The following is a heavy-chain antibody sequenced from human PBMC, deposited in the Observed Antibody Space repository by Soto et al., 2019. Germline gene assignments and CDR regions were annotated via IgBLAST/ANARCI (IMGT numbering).Heavy chain of an antibody. Sequence: GGSLRLSCAASGFTFSSYAMHWVRQAPGEGLEWVAVISYDGSNKYYADSVKGRFTISRDNAKNSLYLQMNSLRDEDTAVYYCAREGEGHCISSSCLNWFDPWGQGTMVTVSS. CDR3: AREGEGHCISSSCLNWFDP. V-gene: IGHV3-30-3*01. CDR1: GFTFSSYA. J-gene: IGHJ5*02. CDR2: ISYDGSNK. D-gene: IGHD2-2*01.